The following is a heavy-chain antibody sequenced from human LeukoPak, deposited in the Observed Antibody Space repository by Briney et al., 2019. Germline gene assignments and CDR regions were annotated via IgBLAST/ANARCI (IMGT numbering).Heavy chain of an antibody. V-gene: IGHV1-3*01. J-gene: IGHJ4*02. Sequence: ASVKVSFKASGYTFTSYALHWVRQAPGQWLEWMEWINAGNGNTKYSQNFQGRVTITRDTSASTAYMELSSLISEDTAVYYCAKEWRGGGGALDYWGQGTLVTVSS. CDR2: INAGNGNT. CDR1: GYTFTSYA. D-gene: IGHD3-16*01. CDR3: AKEWRGGGGALDY.